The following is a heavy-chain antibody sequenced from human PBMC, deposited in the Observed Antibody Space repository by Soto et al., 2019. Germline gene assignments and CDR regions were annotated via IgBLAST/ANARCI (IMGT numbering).Heavy chain of an antibody. CDR2: SNAGNGNT. J-gene: IGHJ4*02. V-gene: IGHV1-3*01. CDR3: ARGALRYFDWLPVYFDY. Sequence: ASVKVSCKASGYTFTSYAMHWVRQAPGQRLEWMGWSNAGNGNTKYSQKFQGRVTITRDTSASTAYMELSSLRSEDTAVYYCARGALRYFDWLPVYFDYWGQGTLVTVSS. CDR1: GYTFTSYA. D-gene: IGHD3-9*01.